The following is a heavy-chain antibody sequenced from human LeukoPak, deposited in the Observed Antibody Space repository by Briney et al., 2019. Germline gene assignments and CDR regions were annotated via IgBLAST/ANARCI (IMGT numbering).Heavy chain of an antibody. J-gene: IGHJ6*02. CDR1: GYTFTSYY. D-gene: IGHD4-17*01. CDR3: ARDLTGDYGATYGMDV. V-gene: IGHV1-46*01. CDR2: INPSGGST. Sequence: ASVKVSCKASGYTFTSYYMHWVRQAHGQGLEWMGIINPSGGSTSYAQKFQGRVTMTRDTSTSTVYMELSSLRSEDTAVYYCARDLTGDYGATYGMDVWGQGTTVTVSS.